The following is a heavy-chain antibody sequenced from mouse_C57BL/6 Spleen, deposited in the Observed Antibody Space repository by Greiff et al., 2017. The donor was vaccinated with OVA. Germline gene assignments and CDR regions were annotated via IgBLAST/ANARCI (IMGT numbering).Heavy chain of an antibody. Sequence: QVQLKQPGAELVKPGASVKLSCKASGYTFTSYWMHWVKQRPGRGLEWIGRIDPNSGGTKYNEKFKGKATQTVDKPSSTAYMQLSSLTSEDSAVYYCARDDDYECYVDDWGQGTTLTVAS. V-gene: IGHV1-72*01. CDR1: GYTFTSYW. CDR2: IDPNSGGT. CDR3: ARDDDYECYVDD. J-gene: IGHJ2*01. D-gene: IGHD2-4*01.